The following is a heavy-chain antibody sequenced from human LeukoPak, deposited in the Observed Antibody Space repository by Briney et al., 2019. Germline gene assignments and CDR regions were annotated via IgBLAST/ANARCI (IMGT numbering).Heavy chain of an antibody. CDR3: AKAYSSSLYGDAFHI. Sequence: PGGSLRLSCAGSGFTFKFYAMTWVSQAPGKGLEWVSGITGDASVTYDADSVKGRFNISRDNSKNTLYLQLNSLRVEDTAVYYCAKAYSSSLYGDAFHIWSQGTKVTVSP. J-gene: IGHJ3*02. CDR2: ITGDASVT. V-gene: IGHV3-23*01. D-gene: IGHD6-13*01. CDR1: GFTFKFYA.